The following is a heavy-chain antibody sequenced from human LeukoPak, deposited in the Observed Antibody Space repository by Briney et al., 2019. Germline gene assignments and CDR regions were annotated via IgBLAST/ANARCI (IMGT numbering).Heavy chain of an antibody. J-gene: IGHJ2*01. D-gene: IGHD3-22*01. CDR1: GGSISSYY. V-gene: IGHV4-59*01. Sequence: SETLSLTCTVSGGSISSYYWSWIRQPPGKGLEWIGYNHYSGSTNYNPSLRSRVTILVDTSKIQFSLKLTSVTAADTAVYYCARLHYYYDSSGYPHLDWYFDLWGRGTLVTVSS. CDR3: ARLHYYYDSSGYPHLDWYFDL. CDR2: NHYSGST.